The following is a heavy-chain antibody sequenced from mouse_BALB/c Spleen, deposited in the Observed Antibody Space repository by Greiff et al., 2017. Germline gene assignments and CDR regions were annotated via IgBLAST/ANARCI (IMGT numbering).Heavy chain of an antibody. CDR1: GFTFSSYA. CDR3: AREGDYDGYAMDY. D-gene: IGHD2-4*01. V-gene: IGHV5-9-4*01. Sequence: EVKLQESGGGLVKPGGSLKLSCAATGFTFSSYAMSWVRQSPEKRLEWVAEISSGGSYTYYPDTVTGRFTISRDNAKNTLYLEMSGLRSEDTAMYYCAREGDYDGYAMDYWGQGTSVTVSS. J-gene: IGHJ4*01. CDR2: ISSGGSYT.